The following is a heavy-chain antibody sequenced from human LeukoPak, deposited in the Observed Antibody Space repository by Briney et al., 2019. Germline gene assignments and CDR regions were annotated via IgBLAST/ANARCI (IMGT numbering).Heavy chain of an antibody. V-gene: IGHV4-34*01. J-gene: IGHJ4*02. CDR2: INHSGST. Sequence: PSETLSLTCAVYGGSFSGYYWSWIRQPPGKGLEWIGEINHSGSTNYNPSLKSRVTISVDTSKNQFSLKLSSVTAADTAVYYCARPIAAAGDHWGQGTLVTVSS. CDR1: GGSFSGYY. D-gene: IGHD6-13*01. CDR3: ARPIAAAGDH.